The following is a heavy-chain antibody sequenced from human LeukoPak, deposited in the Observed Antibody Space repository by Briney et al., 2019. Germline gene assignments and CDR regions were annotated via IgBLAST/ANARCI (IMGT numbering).Heavy chain of an antibody. Sequence: ASVKVSFKASGYTFTSYYMHWVRQAPGQGLEWMGIINPSGGSTSYAQKFQGRVTMTRDTSTSTVYMELSSLRSEDTAVYYCASSGAATDYFDYWGQGTLVTVSS. J-gene: IGHJ4*02. V-gene: IGHV1-46*01. CDR1: GYTFTSYY. CDR3: ASSGAATDYFDY. D-gene: IGHD2-15*01. CDR2: INPSGGST.